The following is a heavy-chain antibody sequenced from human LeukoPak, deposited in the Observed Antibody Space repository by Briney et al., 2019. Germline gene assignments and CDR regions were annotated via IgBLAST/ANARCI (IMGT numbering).Heavy chain of an antibody. J-gene: IGHJ3*02. Sequence: GGSLRLSCAASGFTFSSYGMHWVRQAPGKGLEWVAFIRYDGSNKYYADSVKGRFTISRDNAKNSLYLQMNSLRAEDTAVYYCARVLDITGTIFDAFDIWGQGTMVTVSS. CDR1: GFTFSSYG. CDR3: ARVLDITGTIFDAFDI. V-gene: IGHV3-30*02. D-gene: IGHD1-20*01. CDR2: IRYDGSNK.